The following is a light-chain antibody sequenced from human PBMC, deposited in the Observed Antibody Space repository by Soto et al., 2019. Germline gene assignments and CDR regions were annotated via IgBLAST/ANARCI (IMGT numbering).Light chain of an antibody. CDR2: AAS. Sequence: DIQMTQSPFSLSASVGDRVTITCRPSQSISRHLNWYQQKPGKAPNLLIYAASSLQSGVPSRFSASGSGTDFTLTISSLQPEDFATYFCQQSYGTPLTFGGGIKVEIK. CDR1: QSISRH. J-gene: IGKJ4*01. V-gene: IGKV1-39*01. CDR3: QQSYGTPLT.